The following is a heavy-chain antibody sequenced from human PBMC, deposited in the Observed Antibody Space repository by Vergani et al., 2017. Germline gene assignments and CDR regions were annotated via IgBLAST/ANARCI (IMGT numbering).Heavy chain of an antibody. Sequence: QVQLQQWGAGLLKPSETLSLTCAVYGGSFSGYYWRWIRQPPGKGLEWIGEINHSGSTNYNPSLKSRVTISVDTSKNQFSLKLSSVTAADTAVYYCARVRGIAAAGTYYYYYYYMDVWGKGTTVTVSS. CDR2: INHSGST. D-gene: IGHD6-13*01. J-gene: IGHJ6*03. V-gene: IGHV4-34*01. CDR3: ARVRGIAAAGTYYYYYYYMDV. CDR1: GGSFSGYY.